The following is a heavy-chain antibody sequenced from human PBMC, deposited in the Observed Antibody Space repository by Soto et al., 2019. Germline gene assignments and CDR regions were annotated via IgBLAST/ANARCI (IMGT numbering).Heavy chain of an antibody. J-gene: IGHJ5*02. V-gene: IGHV3-23*01. CDR3: AKSPDRLWELPLDP. D-gene: IGHD3-16*01. CDR2: ISNVGSNT. CDR1: GFTFSKFA. Sequence: GGSLRLSCAASGFTFSKFALHWIRQAPGKGLDWVAAISNVGSNTYYADSVRGRFTIFRDNSKNTLYLEMNSLRVGDTAIYYCAKSPDRLWELPLDPWGQGTLVTVSS.